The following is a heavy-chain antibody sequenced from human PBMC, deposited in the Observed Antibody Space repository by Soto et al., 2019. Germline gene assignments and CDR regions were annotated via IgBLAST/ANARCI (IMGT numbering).Heavy chain of an antibody. CDR2: IYYGGST. Sequence: PSETLSLTCTVSGGSISSGDHYWSWIRQYPGKGLEWIGYIYYGGSTYYNPSLKSRVTISVDTSKNQFSLKLSSVTAADTAVYYCARGAPTYYDFWSGYYYGMDVWGQGTTVTVSS. CDR3: ARGAPTYYDFWSGYYYGMDV. D-gene: IGHD3-3*01. V-gene: IGHV4-30-4*01. CDR1: GGSISSGDHY. J-gene: IGHJ6*02.